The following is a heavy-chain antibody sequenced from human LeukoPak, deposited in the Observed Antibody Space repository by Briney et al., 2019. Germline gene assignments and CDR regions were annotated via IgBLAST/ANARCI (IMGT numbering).Heavy chain of an antibody. J-gene: IGHJ6*02. V-gene: IGHV4-34*01. CDR1: GGSFSGYY. Sequence: SETLSLTCAVYGGSFSGYYWSWIRQPPGKGLEWIGEINHSGSPNYNPSLKSRVTISVDTSKNQFSLRLSSVTAADTAVYYCARGYGSGSYYYYNGMDVWGQGTTVTVSS. CDR3: ARGYGSGSYYYYNGMDV. D-gene: IGHD1-26*01. CDR2: INHSGSP.